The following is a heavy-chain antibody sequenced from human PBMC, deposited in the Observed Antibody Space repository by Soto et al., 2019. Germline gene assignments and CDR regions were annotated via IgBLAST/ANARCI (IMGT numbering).Heavy chain of an antibody. CDR3: ARVSPDIVVVVAATALDY. CDR1: GYTFTSYG. D-gene: IGHD2-15*01. V-gene: IGHV1-18*01. CDR2: ISAYNGNT. Sequence: QVQLVQSGAEVKKPGASVKVSCKASGYTFTSYGISWVRQAPGQGLEWMGWISAYNGNTNYAQKLQGRVTMTTDTSTSTAYMELRSLRSEDTAVYYCARVSPDIVVVVAATALDYWGQGTLVTVSS. J-gene: IGHJ4*02.